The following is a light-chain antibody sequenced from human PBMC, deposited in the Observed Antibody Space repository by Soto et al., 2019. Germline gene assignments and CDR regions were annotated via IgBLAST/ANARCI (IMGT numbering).Light chain of an antibody. CDR1: QSIGSW. CDR2: KAS. Sequence: DIQMTQSPSTLSASVGDRVTITCRASQSIGSWLAWYQQKPGKAPKLLIYKASSLESGVPSRFSGSGSGTEFTLTISSLQSDDFAIYYCQQYDSYPRTFGQGTKVEIK. V-gene: IGKV1-5*03. J-gene: IGKJ1*01. CDR3: QQYDSYPRT.